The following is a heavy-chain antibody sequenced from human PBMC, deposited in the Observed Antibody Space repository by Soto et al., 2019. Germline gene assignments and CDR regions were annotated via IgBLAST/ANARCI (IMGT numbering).Heavy chain of an antibody. Sequence: ASVKVSCKASGYTLTGYYMHWVRQAPGQGLEWMGWINPNSGGTNYAQKFQGRVTMTRDTSISTAYMELSRLRSDDTAVYYCARVGLRCSSTSCYIDYGMDVWGQGTTVTVS. CDR1: GYTLTGYY. CDR3: ARVGLRCSSTSCYIDYGMDV. CDR2: INPNSGGT. D-gene: IGHD2-2*02. V-gene: IGHV1-2*02. J-gene: IGHJ6*02.